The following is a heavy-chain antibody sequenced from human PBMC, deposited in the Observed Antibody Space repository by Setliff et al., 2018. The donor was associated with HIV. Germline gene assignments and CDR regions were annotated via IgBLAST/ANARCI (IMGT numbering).Heavy chain of an antibody. Sequence: SETLSLTCTVSGGSFTTYYWSWLRQPPGKELEWIGYFYTSGSTNYNPSLKSRVTISIDTSKNQCSLKLNAVTAADTAVYYCARRPPLTTGREYYVDFWGQGTLVTGSS. CDR1: GGSFTTYY. CDR3: ARRPPLTTGREYYVDF. J-gene: IGHJ4*02. V-gene: IGHV4-4*09. CDR2: FYTSGST. D-gene: IGHD1-1*01.